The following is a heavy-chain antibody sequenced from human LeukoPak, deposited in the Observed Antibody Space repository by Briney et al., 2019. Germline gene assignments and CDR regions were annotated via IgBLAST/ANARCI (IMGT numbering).Heavy chain of an antibody. CDR2: INHSGST. CDR3: ARTRPFGARWFDP. CDR1: GGSFSGYY. V-gene: IGHV4-34*01. D-gene: IGHD3-10*01. J-gene: IGHJ5*02. Sequence: SETLSLTCAVYGGSFSGYYWSWIRQPPGKGLEWIGEINHSGSTNYNPSLKSRVTISVDKSKNQFSLKLSSVTAADTAVYYCARTRPFGARWFDPWVQGTLVTVSS.